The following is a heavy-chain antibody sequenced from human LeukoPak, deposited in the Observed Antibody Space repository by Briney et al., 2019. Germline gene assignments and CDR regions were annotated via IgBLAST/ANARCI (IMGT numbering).Heavy chain of an antibody. J-gene: IGHJ2*01. CDR3: AREVSHWFFDV. Sequence: GGSLRHACAASGFTFSGYWMSWVRQAPGKGLEWVANIKQDESETYYVDSMKGRFTISRDNAKNSLFLQMDSLRAEDTAVYFCAREVSHWFFDVWGRGALVTVSS. CDR2: IKQDESET. CDR1: GFTFSGYW. V-gene: IGHV3-7*01.